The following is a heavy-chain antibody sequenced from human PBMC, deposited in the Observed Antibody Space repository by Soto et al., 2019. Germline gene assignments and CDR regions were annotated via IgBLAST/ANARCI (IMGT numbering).Heavy chain of an antibody. V-gene: IGHV3-48*01. CDR1: GFTFSSYS. CDR3: TRSAYMDV. D-gene: IGHD2-2*01. CDR2: ISNSSSPI. J-gene: IGHJ6*03. Sequence: GGSLTLSSAPSGFTFSSYSMNWVRQAPGKGLEWVSYISNSSSPIYYADSVKGRFTISRDNAKKSLYLQMDSLRAEDTAVYYATRSAYMDVWGTGTTVTVSS.